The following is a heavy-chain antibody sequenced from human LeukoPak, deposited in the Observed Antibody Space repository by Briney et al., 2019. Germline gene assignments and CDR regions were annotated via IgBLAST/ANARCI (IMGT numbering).Heavy chain of an antibody. CDR1: GFIFTKYW. CDR3: TSFYETN. D-gene: IGHD2/OR15-2a*01. Sequence: GGSLRLSCAASGFIFTKYWMHWVRQAPGKGLVWVSHVNSDGSATSYTDSVKGRFTISRDNAKNTVYLHMNSLRVEDTAVYYCTSFYETNWGQGTLVTVSS. CDR2: VNSDGSAT. V-gene: IGHV3-74*01. J-gene: IGHJ4*02.